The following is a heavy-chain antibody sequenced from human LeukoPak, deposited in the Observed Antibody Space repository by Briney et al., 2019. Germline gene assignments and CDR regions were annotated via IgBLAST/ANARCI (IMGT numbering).Heavy chain of an antibody. J-gene: IGHJ4*02. CDR1: GGTFSSYA. V-gene: IGHV1-69*05. Sequence: ASVKVSCKASGGTFSSYAISWVRQAPGQGLEWMGRIIPIFGTANYAQKFQGRVTITTDESTSTAYMELSSLRSEDTAVYYCARVGDSGYIDYWGQGTLATVSS. CDR2: IIPIFGTA. D-gene: IGHD5-12*01. CDR3: ARVGDSGYIDY.